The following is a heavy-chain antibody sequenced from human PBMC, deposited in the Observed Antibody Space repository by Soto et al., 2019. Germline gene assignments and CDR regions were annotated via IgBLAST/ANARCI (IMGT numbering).Heavy chain of an antibody. Sequence: SETLSLTCTVSGGSISSYYWSWIRQPPGKGLEWIGYIYYSGSTNYNPSLKSRVTISVDTSKNQFSLKLSSVTAADTAVYYCAREIGDYGDFPYYFDYWGQGTLVTVSS. V-gene: IGHV4-59*01. D-gene: IGHD4-17*01. J-gene: IGHJ4*02. CDR3: AREIGDYGDFPYYFDY. CDR1: GGSISSYY. CDR2: IYYSGST.